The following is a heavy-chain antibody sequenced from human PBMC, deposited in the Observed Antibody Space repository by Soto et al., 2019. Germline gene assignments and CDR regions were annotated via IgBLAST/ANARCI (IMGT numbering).Heavy chain of an antibody. CDR1: GFTFSSYG. Sequence: QVRLVESGGGVVQPGRSLRLSCAASGFTFSSYGMHWVRQAPGKGLEWVAVISYDGSNKYYADSVKGRVTISRDNSKNTLYLQMNSLRAEDTAVYYCAKDRDGAAAGAWGQGTLVTVSS. CDR3: AKDRDGAAAGA. CDR2: ISYDGSNK. D-gene: IGHD6-13*01. V-gene: IGHV3-30*18. J-gene: IGHJ5*02.